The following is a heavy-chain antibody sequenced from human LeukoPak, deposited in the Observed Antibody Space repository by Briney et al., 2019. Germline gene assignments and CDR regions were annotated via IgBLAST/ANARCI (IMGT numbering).Heavy chain of an antibody. CDR3: ASQSIAVAGTYDAFDI. CDR2: INPSGGST. J-gene: IGHJ3*02. D-gene: IGHD6-19*01. V-gene: IGHV1-46*01. Sequence: ASVTVSFKASGYTFSSYYMHWVRQAPGQGLEWMGIINPSGGSTSYAQKFQGRVTMTRDTSTSTVYMELSSLRSEDTAVYYCASQSIAVAGTYDAFDIWGQGTMVTVSS. CDR1: GYTFSSYY.